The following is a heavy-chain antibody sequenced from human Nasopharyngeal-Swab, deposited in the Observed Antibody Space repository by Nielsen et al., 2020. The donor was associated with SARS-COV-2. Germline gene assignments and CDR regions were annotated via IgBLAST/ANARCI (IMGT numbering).Heavy chain of an antibody. CDR2: FSYTGIT. CDR1: GGSISSGSIRSYY. J-gene: IGHJ4*02. CDR3: AREVVGGLVDS. Sequence: SETLSLTCTVSGGSISSGSIRSYYWSWIRQPPGKGLEWIGYFSYTGITNYNPSLMSRVTISVDMSKNQFSLKLSSVAAADTAVYYCAREVVGGLVDSWGQGTLVTVSS. D-gene: IGHD1-26*01. V-gene: IGHV4-61*01.